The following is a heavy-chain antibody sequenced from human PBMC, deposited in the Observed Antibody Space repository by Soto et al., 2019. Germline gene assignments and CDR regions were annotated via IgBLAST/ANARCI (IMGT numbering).Heavy chain of an antibody. Sequence: PGESLRISCKGSGYSFTSYWIGWVRQMPGKGLEWMGIIYPGDSDTRYSPSFQGQVTISADKSISTAYLQWSSLKASDTAMYYCARQENVYCSGGSCYSHYGMDVWGQGTTVTVSS. D-gene: IGHD2-15*01. CDR3: ARQENVYCSGGSCYSHYGMDV. J-gene: IGHJ6*02. CDR2: IYPGDSDT. V-gene: IGHV5-51*01. CDR1: GYSFTSYW.